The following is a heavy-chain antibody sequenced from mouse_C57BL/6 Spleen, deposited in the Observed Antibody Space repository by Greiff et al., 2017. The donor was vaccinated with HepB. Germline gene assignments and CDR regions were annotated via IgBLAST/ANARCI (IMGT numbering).Heavy chain of an antibody. J-gene: IGHJ1*03. CDR3: TVGGYFDV. CDR2: IRLKSDNYAT. D-gene: IGHD1-1*02. V-gene: IGHV6-3*01. CDR1: GFTFSNYW. Sequence: EVKLVESGGGLVQPGGSMKLSCVASGFTFSNYWMNWVRQSPEKGLEWVAQIRLKSDNYATHYAESVKGRFTISRDDSKSSVYLQMNNLRAEDTGIYYCTVGGYFDVWGTGTTVTVSS.